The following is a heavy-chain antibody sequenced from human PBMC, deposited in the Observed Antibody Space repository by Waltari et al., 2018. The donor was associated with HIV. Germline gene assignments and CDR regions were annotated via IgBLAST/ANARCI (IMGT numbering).Heavy chain of an antibody. Sequence: EVQLLESGGGLVQPGGSLRLSCAASGFPFRSYALRWVRQAPGKGLEWVANIKQDGSEKYYVDSVKGRFTMSRDNAKNSLYLQMNSPRAEDTAVYYCARVYSSSSGRALDSWGQGTLVTVSS. V-gene: IGHV3-7*01. CDR1: GFPFRSYA. CDR2: IKQDGSEK. CDR3: ARVYSSSSGRALDS. D-gene: IGHD6-19*01. J-gene: IGHJ5*01.